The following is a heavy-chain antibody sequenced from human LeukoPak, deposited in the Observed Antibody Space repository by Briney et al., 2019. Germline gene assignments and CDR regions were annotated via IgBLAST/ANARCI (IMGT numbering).Heavy chain of an antibody. D-gene: IGHD3-16*02. V-gene: IGHV3-23*01. Sequence: PGGSLRLSCAASGYTFSRYAMSWVRQAPVEGVEWVSAISTSGSSTYYADSVKGRFTISRDNSKNTLYLQMNSLRVEDTAVYYCAIPGPSYRRFDHLGQGTLVTVSS. CDR1: GYTFSRYA. CDR2: ISTSGSST. J-gene: IGHJ4*02. CDR3: AIPGPSYRRFDH.